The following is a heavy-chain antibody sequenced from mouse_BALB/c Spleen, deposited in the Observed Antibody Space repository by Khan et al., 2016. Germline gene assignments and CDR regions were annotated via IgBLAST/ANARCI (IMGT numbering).Heavy chain of an antibody. CDR3: ARSPGAGFDY. V-gene: IGHV1-4*01. Sequence: QVRLQQSGAELARPGASVKMSCKASGYTFTSYTMHWIIQRPGQGLEWIGYINPSSGSTNYNQRFKDKATLTADKSSSTAYMQLSSLTSEDSAGYYCARSPGAGFDYWGQGTTLTVSS. CDR1: GYTFTSYT. J-gene: IGHJ2*01. CDR2: INPSSGST.